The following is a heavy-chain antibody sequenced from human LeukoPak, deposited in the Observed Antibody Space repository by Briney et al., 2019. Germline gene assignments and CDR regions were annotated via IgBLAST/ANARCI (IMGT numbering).Heavy chain of an antibody. D-gene: IGHD3-16*01. V-gene: IGHV3-21*01. CDR2: ISTTSSYI. CDR3: ASHWGLGQGGPYNWFDP. Sequence: PGGSLRLSCAASGFTFSSYSMNWVRQAPGKGLEWVSSISTTSSYIYYADSVKGRFTISRDNAKNSLYLQMNSLRAEDTAVYYWASHWGLGQGGPYNWFDPWGQGTLVTVSS. J-gene: IGHJ5*02. CDR1: GFTFSSYS.